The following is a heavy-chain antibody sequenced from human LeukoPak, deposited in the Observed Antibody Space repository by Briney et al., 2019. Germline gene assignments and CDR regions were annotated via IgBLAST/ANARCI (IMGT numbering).Heavy chain of an antibody. CDR1: GYTFTGYY. Sequence: GASVKVSCKASGYTFTGYYMHWVRQAPGQGLEWMGWINPNSGGTNYAQKFQDRVTMTWDTSISTAYMELSRLRSDDKAVYYCAILPGPRPAQDYWGQGTLVTVPP. CDR2: INPNSGGT. V-gene: IGHV1-2*02. CDR3: AILPGPRPAQDY. J-gene: IGHJ4*02.